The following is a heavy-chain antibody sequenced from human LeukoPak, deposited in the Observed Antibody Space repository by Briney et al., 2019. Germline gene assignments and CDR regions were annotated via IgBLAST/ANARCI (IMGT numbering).Heavy chain of an antibody. CDR1: GGSFRVYY. CDR3: ARSGDSSGYCNY. J-gene: IGHJ4*02. Sequence: PSETLSLTCGVYGGSFRVYYWSWIRQAPGKGLEWIGEINHRGSTNYNPSLKSRVTISVDTSKNQFSLKLSSVTAADTAVYYCARSGDSSGYCNYGGQGTLVTVSS. V-gene: IGHV4-34*01. CDR2: INHRGST. D-gene: IGHD3-22*01.